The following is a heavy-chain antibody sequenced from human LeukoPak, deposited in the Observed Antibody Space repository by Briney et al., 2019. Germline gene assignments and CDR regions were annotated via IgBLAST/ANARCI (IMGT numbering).Heavy chain of an antibody. CDR1: GYTFTSYG. J-gene: IGHJ4*02. CDR3: ASSDYYGSARHINPSFDY. V-gene: IGHV1-18*01. D-gene: IGHD3-10*01. CDR2: ISAYNGNT. Sequence: ASVKVSCKASGYTFTSYGISWVRQAPGQGLEWMGWISAYNGNTNYAQKLQGRVTMTTDTSTSTAYMELRSLRSDDTAVYYCASSDYYGSARHINPSFDYWGQGTLVTVSS.